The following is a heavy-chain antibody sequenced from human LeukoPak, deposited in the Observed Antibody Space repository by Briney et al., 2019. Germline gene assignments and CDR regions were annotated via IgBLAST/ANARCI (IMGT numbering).Heavy chain of an antibody. V-gene: IGHV3-33*01. J-gene: IGHJ4*02. CDR3: AGGSVGVPTDFYY. D-gene: IGHD1-26*01. Sequence: GGSLRLSCAASGFIFSDYGMHWVRQAPGKGLEWVAVIWNNGNNRYADSVRGRFTISRDDSKNTLYLQMDSLRAEDTAVYYCAGGSVGVPTDFYYWGQGTLVTVSS. CDR2: IWNNGNNR. CDR1: GFIFSDYG.